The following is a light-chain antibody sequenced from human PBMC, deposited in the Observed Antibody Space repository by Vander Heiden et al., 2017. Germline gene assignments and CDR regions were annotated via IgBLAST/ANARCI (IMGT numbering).Light chain of an antibody. Sequence: DIVLTESPPSLPVTPGAPPFISCRSSQSLLHRNEHKHLKWYLQKPGQSPQLLIYLCANRAAGGPDRCSGSGAGTDFTLKISRVEAEDVGVYYCMQALQTFIYTFGQGTKLEIK. CDR2: LCA. CDR3: MQALQTFIYT. CDR1: QSLLHRNEHKH. J-gene: IGKJ2*01. V-gene: IGKV2-28*01.